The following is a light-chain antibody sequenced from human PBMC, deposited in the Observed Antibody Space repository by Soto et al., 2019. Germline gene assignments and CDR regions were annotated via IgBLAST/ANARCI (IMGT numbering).Light chain of an antibody. V-gene: IGKV3-11*01. CDR3: QQRSNWGGPLT. CDR1: QSVSSY. CDR2: DAS. J-gene: IGKJ4*01. Sequence: EIVLTQSPATLSLSPGERATLSCRASQSVSSYLAWYQQKPGQAHRLLIYDASNRATGIPARFSGSGSGTDFTLTISSLEPEDFAVYYCQQRSNWGGPLTFGGGTKVEIK.